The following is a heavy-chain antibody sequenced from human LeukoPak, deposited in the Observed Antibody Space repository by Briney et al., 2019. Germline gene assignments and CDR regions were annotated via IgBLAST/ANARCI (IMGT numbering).Heavy chain of an antibody. V-gene: IGHV4-39*01. Sequence: SETLSLTCTVSGGSISSSSYYWGWIRQPPGKGLEWIGSIYYSGSTYYNPSLKSRVTISVDTSKNQFSLKLSSVTAADTAVYYCARGRGYYDILTGYLVDIWGQGTMVTVSS. CDR3: ARGRGYYDILTGYLVDI. D-gene: IGHD3-9*01. CDR2: IYYSGST. CDR1: GGSISSSSYY. J-gene: IGHJ3*02.